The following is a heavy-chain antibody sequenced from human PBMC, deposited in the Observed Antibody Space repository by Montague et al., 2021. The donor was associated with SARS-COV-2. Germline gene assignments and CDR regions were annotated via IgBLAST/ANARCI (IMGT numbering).Heavy chain of an antibody. D-gene: IGHD6-19*01. CDR2: ISGSGGTT. J-gene: IGHJ4*02. Sequence: SMRLSCEASGFTFSSYAMSWVRQAPGKGLEWVSAISGSGGTTWYXDSVKGRFTISRDNSKNTLYLQMNSLRAEDTAVYYCAKSPSGWWLFDYWGQGTLVTVSS. CDR1: GFTFSSYA. V-gene: IGHV3-23*01. CDR3: AKSPSGWWLFDY.